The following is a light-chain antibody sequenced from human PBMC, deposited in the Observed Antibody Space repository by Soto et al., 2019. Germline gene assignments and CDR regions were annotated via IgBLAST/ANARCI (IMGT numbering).Light chain of an antibody. J-gene: IGKJ1*01. Sequence: EIVLTQSPATLSSFPGDRVTLSCRASQAVNTRLAWNQHKPGQAPRLLINLASNMAAGVPARFSGSGSGTDLTLTISDVEPEDFAVYYSHQRQSWPRTFGQGTTLDIK. CDR1: QAVNTR. CDR2: LAS. CDR3: HQRQSWPRT. V-gene: IGKV3-11*01.